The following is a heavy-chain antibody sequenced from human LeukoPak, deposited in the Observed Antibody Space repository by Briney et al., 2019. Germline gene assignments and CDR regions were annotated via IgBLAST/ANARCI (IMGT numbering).Heavy chain of an antibody. CDR3: AKDRYGDYPDALDY. D-gene: IGHD4-17*01. J-gene: IGHJ4*02. CDR2: ISWNSGSI. V-gene: IGHV3-9*01. CDR1: GFTFDGYA. Sequence: SGRSLRLSCAASGFTFDGYAMHWVRQAPGKGLEWVSGISWNSGSIGYADSVKGRFTISRDNAKNSLYLQMNSLRAEDTALYYCAKDRYGDYPDALDYWGQGTLVTVSS.